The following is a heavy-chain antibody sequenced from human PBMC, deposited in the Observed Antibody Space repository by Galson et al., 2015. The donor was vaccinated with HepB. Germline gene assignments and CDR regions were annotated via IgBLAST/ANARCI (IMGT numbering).Heavy chain of an antibody. D-gene: IGHD3-10*01. Sequence: CAISGDSVSSNSAAWNWIRQSPSRGLEWLGRTYYRSKWYNDYAVSVKSRITINPDTSKNQLSLQLNSVSPEDTAVYYCARAGMITMVRGVIGGMDVWGQGTTVTVSS. J-gene: IGHJ6*02. CDR2: TYYRSKWYN. CDR3: ARAGMITMVRGVIGGMDV. V-gene: IGHV6-1*01. CDR1: GDSVSSNSAA.